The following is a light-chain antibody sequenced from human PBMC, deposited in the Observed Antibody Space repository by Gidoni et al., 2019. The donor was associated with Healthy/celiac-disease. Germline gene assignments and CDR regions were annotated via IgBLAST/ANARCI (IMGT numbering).Light chain of an antibody. Sequence: QSALTQHASVSGSPGQSITISCTGTSSDVGSYNLVSWYQQHPGKAPKLMIYEVSKRPSGVSNRLSGSKSGNTASLTISGLQAEDEADYYCCSYAGSVVFGGGTKLTVL. CDR2: EVS. J-gene: IGLJ2*01. CDR1: SSDVGSYNL. V-gene: IGLV2-23*02. CDR3: CSYAGSVV.